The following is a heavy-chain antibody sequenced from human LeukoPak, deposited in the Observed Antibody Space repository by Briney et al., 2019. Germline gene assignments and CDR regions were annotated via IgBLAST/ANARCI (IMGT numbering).Heavy chain of an antibody. CDR1: GHSFTSYS. Sequence: GQSLKIACQGSGHSFTSYSIGWVRHMPRQGLEWMGIIYPGDSDTRYSPSFQGQVTISADKSINTAYLQWSSLKASDTAIYYCARHTTSVAATNYWGQGTLVSVSS. CDR3: ARHTTSVAATNY. CDR2: IYPGDSDT. J-gene: IGHJ4*02. V-gene: IGHV5-51*01. D-gene: IGHD6-19*01.